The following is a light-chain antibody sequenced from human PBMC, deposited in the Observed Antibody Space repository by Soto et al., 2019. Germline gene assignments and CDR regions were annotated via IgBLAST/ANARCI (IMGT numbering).Light chain of an antibody. V-gene: IGKV3-15*01. CDR2: FAS. Sequence: EIVMTQSPATLSVSPGERATLSCRASQSVSSNLAWYQQKPGQTPTLLIYFASTRATGIPARFSGSGSGTEFTLTISRLQAEDFAVYYCQQYNVWPLTFGGGTKVEFK. J-gene: IGKJ4*01. CDR1: QSVSSN. CDR3: QQYNVWPLT.